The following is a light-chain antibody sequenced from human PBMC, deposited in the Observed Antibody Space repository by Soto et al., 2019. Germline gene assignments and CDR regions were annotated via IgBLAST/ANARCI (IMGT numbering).Light chain of an antibody. CDR3: QKYNSAPWT. J-gene: IGKJ1*01. Sequence: DTQMTQSPSSLSASIGDRVTITCRASQGIKTYLAWYQQKPGKVPRLLIYAASALQSGVPSRFSGSGSGTDFTLTISSLQPEDVAIYYCQKYNSAPWTFGQGTKV. CDR1: QGIKTY. V-gene: IGKV1-27*01. CDR2: AAS.